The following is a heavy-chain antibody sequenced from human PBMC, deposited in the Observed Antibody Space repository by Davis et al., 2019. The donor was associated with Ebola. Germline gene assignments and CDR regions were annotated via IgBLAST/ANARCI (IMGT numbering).Heavy chain of an antibody. V-gene: IGHV3-48*03. CDR3: ATRGVTPL. CDR2: ISSSGSTI. Sequence: PGGSLRLSCATSGLTIGSHAMTWIRQAPGKGLEWFSYISSSGSTIYYADSVKGRFTISRDNAKNSLYLQMNSLRAEDTAVYYCATRGVTPLWGQGTLVTVSS. D-gene: IGHD2-21*02. CDR1: GLTIGSHA. J-gene: IGHJ4*02.